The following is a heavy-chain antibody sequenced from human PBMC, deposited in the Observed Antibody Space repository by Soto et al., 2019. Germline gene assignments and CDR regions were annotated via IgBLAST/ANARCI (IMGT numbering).Heavy chain of an antibody. Sequence: GASVKVSCKASGYTFTGYYMHWVRQAPGQGLEWMGWINPNSGGTNYAQKFQSRVTMTRDTSISTAYMELSRLRSDDTAVYYCAGAYSSSANWFDPWGQGTLVTVS. D-gene: IGHD6-6*01. CDR3: AGAYSSSANWFDP. J-gene: IGHJ5*02. CDR1: GYTFTGYY. CDR2: INPNSGGT. V-gene: IGHV1-2*02.